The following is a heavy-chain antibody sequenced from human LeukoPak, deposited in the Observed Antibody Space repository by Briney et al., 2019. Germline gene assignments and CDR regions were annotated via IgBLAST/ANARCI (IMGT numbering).Heavy chain of an antibody. CDR2: ISGSGGNT. D-gene: IGHD7-27*01. V-gene: IGHV3-23*01. J-gene: IGHJ4*02. CDR1: GFTFSNYV. CDR3: AKGGANWGYYGVREYYFDY. Sequence: GGSLRLSCAASGFTFSNYVMSWVRQAPGKGLEWVSAISGSGGNTYYADSVKGRFTISRDNSKNTLYLQMNSLRAEDTAVYYCAKGGANWGYYGVREYYFDYWGQGTLVTVSS.